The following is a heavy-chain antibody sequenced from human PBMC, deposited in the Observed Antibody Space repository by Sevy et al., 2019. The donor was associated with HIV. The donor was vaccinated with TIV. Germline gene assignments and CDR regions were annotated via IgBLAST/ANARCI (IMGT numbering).Heavy chain of an antibody. Sequence: GGSLRLSCAASGFTFSDYYMSWIRQAPGKGLEWVSYISSSGSTIYYADSVKGRFTISRDNAKNSLYLQMNSLRAEDTAVYYCARDRITMVRGVITHYYYYGMDVWGQRTTVTVSS. CDR1: GFTFSDYY. D-gene: IGHD3-10*01. CDR2: ISSSGSTI. CDR3: ARDRITMVRGVITHYYYYGMDV. V-gene: IGHV3-11*04. J-gene: IGHJ6*02.